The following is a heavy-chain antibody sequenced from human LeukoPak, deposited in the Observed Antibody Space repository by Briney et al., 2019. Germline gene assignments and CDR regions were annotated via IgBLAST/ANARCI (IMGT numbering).Heavy chain of an antibody. Sequence: GGSLRLSCAASGFTFSNAWMSWVRQAPGKGLEWVGRIKSKTDGGTTDYAAPVKGRFTISRDDSKNTLYLQMNSPKTEDTAVYYCTTRPLHCSSTSCPLFDYWGQGTLVTVSS. CDR2: IKSKTDGGTT. CDR1: GFTFSNAW. D-gene: IGHD2-2*01. J-gene: IGHJ4*02. CDR3: TTRPLHCSSTSCPLFDY. V-gene: IGHV3-15*01.